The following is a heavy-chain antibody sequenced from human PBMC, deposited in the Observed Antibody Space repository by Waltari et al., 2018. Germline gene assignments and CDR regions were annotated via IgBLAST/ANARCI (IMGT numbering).Heavy chain of an antibody. J-gene: IGHJ4*02. CDR2: ISTSSSTI. CDR3: AKDGSDAGYSPFDY. Sequence: EVQLVESGGGLVQPGGSLRLSCAASGFTFTNYNMNWVRQAPGKGLEWVAHISTSSSTIYYADSVKGRFTISRDNAKNSLYMQMNSLRAEDTAVYYCAKDGSDAGYSPFDYWGQGTLVTVSS. V-gene: IGHV3-48*01. D-gene: IGHD5-18*01. CDR1: GFTFTNYN.